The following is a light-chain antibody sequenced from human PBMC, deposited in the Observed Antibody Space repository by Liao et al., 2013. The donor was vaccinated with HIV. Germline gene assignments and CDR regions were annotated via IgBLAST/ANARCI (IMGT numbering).Light chain of an antibody. J-gene: IGLJ1*01. Sequence: SYVLTQPPSVSVAPGKTARITCGGNNIGSKSVHWYQQKPGQAPVLVIYYDSDRPSGIPERFSGSNSGNTATLTISGTQAMDEADYYCQAWDSSTPWVFGTGTKVTVL. CDR1: NIGSKS. V-gene: IGLV3-21*01. CDR3: QAWDSSTPWV. CDR2: YDS.